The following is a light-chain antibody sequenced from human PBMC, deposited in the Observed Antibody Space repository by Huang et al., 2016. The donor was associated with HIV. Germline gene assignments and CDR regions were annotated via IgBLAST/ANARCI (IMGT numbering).Light chain of an antibody. J-gene: IGKJ5*01. CDR2: DAS. Sequence: IQLTQSPSSLSASIGNRVTITCRASQDISYYLAWYQQKPGKAPKLMIYDASTLQSDVPSRFSGGGSGTESTLTISSLQPADFATYYCQQLNSYPITFGQGTRLEIK. CDR1: QDISYY. V-gene: IGKV1-9*01. CDR3: QQLNSYPIT.